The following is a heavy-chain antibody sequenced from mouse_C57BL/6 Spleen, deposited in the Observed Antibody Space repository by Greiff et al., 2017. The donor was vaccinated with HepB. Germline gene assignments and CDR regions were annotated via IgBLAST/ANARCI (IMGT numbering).Heavy chain of an antibody. D-gene: IGHD3-2*02. J-gene: IGHJ2*01. Sequence: VKLQESGAELVKPGASVKLSCKASGYTFTEYTIHWVKQRSGQGLEWIGWFYPGSGSIKYNEKFKDKATLTADKSSSTVYMELSRLTSEDSAVYFCARHEEGTRDSSGSFDYWGQGTTLTVSS. CDR2: FYPGSGSI. V-gene: IGHV1-62-2*01. CDR3: ARHEEGTRDSSGSFDY. CDR1: GYTFTEYT.